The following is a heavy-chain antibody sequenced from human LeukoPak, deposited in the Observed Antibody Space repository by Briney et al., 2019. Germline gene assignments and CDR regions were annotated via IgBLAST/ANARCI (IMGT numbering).Heavy chain of an antibody. Sequence: RGYLRLSCEASGFIFSTYWMTWVRQAPGKGLEWVANIKQDGSEKHYVDSVKGRFTISRDNAKNSLYLQMNSLRAEDTAVYYCAREIIVTTFPDYWGQGTLVTVSS. D-gene: IGHD4-11*01. J-gene: IGHJ4*02. CDR2: IKQDGSEK. V-gene: IGHV3-7*01. CDR3: AREIIVTTFPDY. CDR1: GFIFSTYW.